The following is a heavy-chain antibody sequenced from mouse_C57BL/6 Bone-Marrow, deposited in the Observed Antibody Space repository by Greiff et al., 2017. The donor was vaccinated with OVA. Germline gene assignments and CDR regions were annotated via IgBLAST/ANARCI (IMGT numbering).Heavy chain of an antibody. D-gene: IGHD2-1*01. CDR1: GFTFTDYY. V-gene: IGHV7-3*01. J-gene: IGHJ2*01. CDR2: IRNKANGYTT. Sequence: EVKLVESGGGLVQPGGSLSLSCAASGFTFTDYYMSWVRQPPGQALEWLGFIRNKANGYTTEYSESVKGRFTISRDKSQSMLYLQMNALRAEDSATEYGARYKLGNIDYWGQGTTLTVSA. CDR3: ARYKLGNIDY.